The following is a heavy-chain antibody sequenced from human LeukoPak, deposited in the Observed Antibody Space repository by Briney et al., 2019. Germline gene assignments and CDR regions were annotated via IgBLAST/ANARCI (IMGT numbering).Heavy chain of an antibody. CDR2: INPSGGST. Sequence: GASVKVSCKASGYTFTSYYMHWVRQAPGQGLEWMGIINPSGGSTSYAQKFQGRVTMTRDMSTSTVYMELSSLRSEDTAVYYCARDYGGNGAPDYWGQGTLVTVSS. CDR3: ARDYGGNGAPDY. CDR1: GYTFTSYY. D-gene: IGHD4-23*01. J-gene: IGHJ4*02. V-gene: IGHV1-46*01.